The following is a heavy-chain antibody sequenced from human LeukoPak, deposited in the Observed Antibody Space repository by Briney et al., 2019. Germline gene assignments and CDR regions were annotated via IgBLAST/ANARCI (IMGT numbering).Heavy chain of an antibody. CDR2: IIPILGIA. Sequence: SVKVSCKASGGTFSSYTISWVRQTPGQGLEWMGKIIPILGIANYAQKFQGRVTITADKSTSTAYMELSSLRSEDTAVYYCARDVHNGYSYGTYFDYWGQGTLVTVSS. V-gene: IGHV1-69*04. D-gene: IGHD5-18*01. CDR3: ARDVHNGYSYGTYFDY. J-gene: IGHJ4*02. CDR1: GGTFSSYT.